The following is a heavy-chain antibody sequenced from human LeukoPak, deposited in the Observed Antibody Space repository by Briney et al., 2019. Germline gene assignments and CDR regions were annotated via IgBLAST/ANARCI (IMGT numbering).Heavy chain of an antibody. J-gene: IGHJ4*02. V-gene: IGHV2-5*02. CDR2: IYWDDDK. Sequence: ESGPTLVKPTQTLTLTCTFSGFSLSTRGVGVGWIRQPPGKALEWLALIYWDDDKRYSPSLKSRLTITKDTSKNQVVLTMTNMDPVDTATYYCAHRGYYDSSGAWDYFDYWGQGTLVTVSS. D-gene: IGHD3-22*01. CDR3: AHRGYYDSSGAWDYFDY. CDR1: GFSLSTRGVG.